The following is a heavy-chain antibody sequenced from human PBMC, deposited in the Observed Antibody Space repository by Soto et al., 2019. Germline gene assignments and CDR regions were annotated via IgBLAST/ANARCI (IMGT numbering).Heavy chain of an antibody. CDR1: GYIFTNYY. J-gene: IGHJ4*02. CDR3: ARGLYSGDI. V-gene: IGHV1-46*01. CDR2: INPNGGST. D-gene: IGHD2-21*01. Sequence: QVRLVQSGAEVKKPGASVKVSCKASGYIFTNYYIHWVRQAPGQGLEWMAIINPNGGSTNCAQEFQGTITLTRDTSTSTVYMDLSSLTSEDTDVYYCARGLYSGDIWGQGTLVTVSS.